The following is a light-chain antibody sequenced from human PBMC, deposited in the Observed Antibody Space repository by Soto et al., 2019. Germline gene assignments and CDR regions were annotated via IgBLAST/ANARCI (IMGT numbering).Light chain of an antibody. CDR3: KKYNSAPFT. Sequence: DIQMTQSPSSLSASVGDRVTITCRASQGISNYLAWYQKKPGKVPKLLSYAASTLQSGVPSRFSGSGSGTDFTLTISSLQPEDVATYYCKKYNSAPFTFGPGTKVDIK. CDR2: AAS. CDR1: QGISNY. J-gene: IGKJ3*01. V-gene: IGKV1-27*01.